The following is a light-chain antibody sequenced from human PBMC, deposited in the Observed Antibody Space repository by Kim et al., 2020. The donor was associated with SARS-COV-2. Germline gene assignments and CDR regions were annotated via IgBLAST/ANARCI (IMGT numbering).Light chain of an antibody. CDR1: QTVRGNY. V-gene: IGKV3-20*01. J-gene: IGKJ2*01. CDR3: QQYGSAPDT. CDR2: GAS. Sequence: EIVVTQSPSTLSLSPGEGATLSCRASQTVRGNYVAWYQQRPGQAPMPLIYGASRRATDVPDRFSASGSGTDFTLTISRLEPDDFGVYYCQQYGSAPDTFGQGTKLDI.